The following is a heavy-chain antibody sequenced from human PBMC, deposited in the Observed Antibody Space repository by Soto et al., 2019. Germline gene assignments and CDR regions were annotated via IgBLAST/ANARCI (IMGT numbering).Heavy chain of an antibody. D-gene: IGHD6-13*01. CDR2: ISGSGGST. CDR3: AKASLAPDSSSLFDY. CDR1: GFTFSSYA. V-gene: IGHV3-23*01. J-gene: IGHJ4*02. Sequence: EVQLLESGGGLVQPGGSLRLSCAASGFTFSSYAMSWVRQAPGKGLEWVSAISGSGGSTYYADSVKGRFTISRDNSKNTLYLQMNSLRAADTAVYYCAKASLAPDSSSLFDYWGQGALVTVSS.